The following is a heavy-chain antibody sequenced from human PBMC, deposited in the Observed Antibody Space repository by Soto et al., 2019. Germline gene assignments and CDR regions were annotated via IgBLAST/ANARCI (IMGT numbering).Heavy chain of an antibody. J-gene: IGHJ3*02. V-gene: IGHV5-51*01. CDR2: IYPGGSDT. D-gene: IGHD5-12*01. CDR3: ASTYDADAFPI. Sequence: VQLVQSGAEVKKPGEPLKISCKGSGYTRNTFTNYWIGWVRQKPGQGLEWMGLIYPGGSDTRYSPSFQGQVTISADNSISIAYLEWSSLKASDTGMYYCASTYDADAFPIWGLGTMVTVSS. CDR1: GYTRNTFTNYW.